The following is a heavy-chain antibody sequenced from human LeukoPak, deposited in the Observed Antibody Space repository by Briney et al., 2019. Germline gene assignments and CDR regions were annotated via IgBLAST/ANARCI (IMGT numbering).Heavy chain of an antibody. J-gene: IGHJ4*02. CDR3: ARDYRPGGAMIVVVTPGVDY. Sequence: GGSLRLSCAASGFTFNTHSINWVRQAPGKGLEWVSYISSSSSSIYYADSVKGRFTISRDNAKNSLYLQMNSLRAEDTAVYYCARDYRPGGAMIVVVTPGVDYWGQGTLVTVSS. CDR2: ISSSSSSI. D-gene: IGHD3-22*01. V-gene: IGHV3-48*01. CDR1: GFTFNTHS.